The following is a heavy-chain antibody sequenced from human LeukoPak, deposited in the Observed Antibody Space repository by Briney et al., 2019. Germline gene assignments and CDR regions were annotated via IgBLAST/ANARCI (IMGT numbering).Heavy chain of an antibody. CDR1: XXXXXXXA. J-gene: IGHJ4*02. CDR3: SREGGGLTVAGRRGIDY. CDR2: XXRNGGSP. D-gene: IGHD6-19*01. V-gene: IGHV3-23*01. Sequence: LRXSCAAXXXXXXXXAMTWXRXAPGXXLXXVXXXXRNGGSPYHADSVRVPFPLSRNNSKNTLFLQINSLRAEDTAIYYCSREGGGLTVAGRRGIDYWGQGSLVIVSS.